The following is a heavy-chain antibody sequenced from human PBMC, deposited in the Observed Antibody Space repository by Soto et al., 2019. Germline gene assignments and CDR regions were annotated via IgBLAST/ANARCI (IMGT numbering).Heavy chain of an antibody. J-gene: IGHJ5*02. V-gene: IGHV4-30-4*01. D-gene: IGHD2-15*01. CDR2: IYYSGST. Sequence: QMQLQESGPGLVKPSQTLSLTCTVSGGSISSGDYYWSWIRQPPGKGLEWIEYIYYSGSTNYNPSLKSRVTISVDTSKTQFSLKLSSVTAADTAVYYCARVRGRLLRFDPWGQGTLVTVSS. CDR3: ARVRGRLLRFDP. CDR1: GGSISSGDYY.